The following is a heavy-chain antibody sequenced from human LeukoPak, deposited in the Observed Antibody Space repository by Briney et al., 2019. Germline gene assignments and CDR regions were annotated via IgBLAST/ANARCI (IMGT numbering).Heavy chain of an antibody. Sequence: PGGSLRLSCAASGFTFSSYWMSWVRQAPGKGLEWVANIKQDGSEKYYVDSVKGRFTISRDNAKNSLYLQMNSLRAEDTAVYYCARDLAARTNWYFDLWGRGTLVTVSS. D-gene: IGHD6-6*01. CDR1: GFTFSSYW. V-gene: IGHV3-7*01. J-gene: IGHJ2*01. CDR2: IKQDGSEK. CDR3: ARDLAARTNWYFDL.